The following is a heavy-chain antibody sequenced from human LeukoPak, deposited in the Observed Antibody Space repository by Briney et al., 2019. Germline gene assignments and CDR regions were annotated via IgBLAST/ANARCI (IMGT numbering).Heavy chain of an antibody. Sequence: PGGSLRLSCAASGFTFDDYAMHWVRQAPGKGLEWVSGISWNSGSIGYADSVKGRFTISRDNAKNSLYLQMNSLRAEDTALYYCAKDYTHYYGSGSYSHWGLGTLVTVSS. V-gene: IGHV3-9*01. D-gene: IGHD3-10*01. CDR1: GFTFDDYA. CDR3: AKDYTHYYGSGSYSH. J-gene: IGHJ4*02. CDR2: ISWNSGSI.